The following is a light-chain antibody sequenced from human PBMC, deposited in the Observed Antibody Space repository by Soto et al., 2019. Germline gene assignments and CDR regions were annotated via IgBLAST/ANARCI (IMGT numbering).Light chain of an antibody. V-gene: IGKV3-15*01. J-gene: IGKJ5*01. Sequence: VTKSTSTLSVLPGERVTLSCRASQSISSGLAWYQQKPGQAPRLLIHTTSARALGIPARFSGSGSGTEFTLTISSLQSEDFAVYSCQHYNRWPITFGQGTRLEI. CDR1: QSISSG. CDR2: TTS. CDR3: QHYNRWPIT.